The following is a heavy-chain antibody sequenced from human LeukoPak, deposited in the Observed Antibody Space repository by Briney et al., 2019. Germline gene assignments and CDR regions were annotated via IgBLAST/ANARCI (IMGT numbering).Heavy chain of an antibody. CDR1: GGSISSGGYS. D-gene: IGHD6-13*01. V-gene: IGHV4-30-2*01. CDR2: IYHSGST. Sequence: SQTLSLTCAVSGGSISSGGYSWSWIRQPPGKGLEWIGYIYHSGSTYYNPSLKSRVTISVDRSKNQFSLKLSSVTAADTAVYYCARAGSSSWYYEKWGQGTLVTVSS. CDR3: ARAGSSSWYYEK. J-gene: IGHJ4*02.